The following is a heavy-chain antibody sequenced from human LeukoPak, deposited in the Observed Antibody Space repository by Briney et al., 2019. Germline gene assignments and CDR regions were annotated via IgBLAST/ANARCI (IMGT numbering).Heavy chain of an antibody. CDR2: INRNGVFM. V-gene: IGHV3-21*06. CDR3: ATLDYYDKSPRILDY. Sequence: GGSLRLSCAASGFTFSTYNMIWVRQAPGKGLEWVSSINRNGVFMFYADSVKGRFTISRDNAKNSLYVQMNSLRVEDTAAYYCATLDYYDKSPRILDYWGQGTLVTVSS. D-gene: IGHD3-22*01. CDR1: GFTFSTYN. J-gene: IGHJ4*02.